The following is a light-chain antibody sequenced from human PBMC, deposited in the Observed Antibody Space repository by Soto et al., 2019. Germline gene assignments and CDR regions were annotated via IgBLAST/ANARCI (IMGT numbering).Light chain of an antibody. CDR1: QIVFFSSSNNNF. Sequence: DIVMTQSPDSLAGSVGERATINCKSIQIVFFSSSNNNFLAWYQQKPGQSPKLLIYWASTRESGVPDRFSGSGSGTDFTLTINSLQAEDVAVYYCQQYYTSPLTFGGGTKVDIK. J-gene: IGKJ4*01. CDR2: WAS. CDR3: QQYYTSPLT. V-gene: IGKV4-1*01.